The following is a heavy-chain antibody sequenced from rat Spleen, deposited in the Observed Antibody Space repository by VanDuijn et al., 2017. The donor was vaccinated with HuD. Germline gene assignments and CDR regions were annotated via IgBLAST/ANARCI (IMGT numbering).Heavy chain of an antibody. Sequence: EVQLQESGPGLVKPSQSLSLTCSVTGYSITSNYWGWIRKFPGNKMEWLGYISYSGSTSYNPSLKSRISITRDTSKNQFFLQLNSVTTEDTATYYCARYYSSYIYVMDAWGQGASVTVSS. CDR1: GYSITSNY. J-gene: IGHJ4*01. CDR2: ISYSGST. D-gene: IGHD1-2*01. V-gene: IGHV3-1*01. CDR3: ARYYSSYIYVMDA.